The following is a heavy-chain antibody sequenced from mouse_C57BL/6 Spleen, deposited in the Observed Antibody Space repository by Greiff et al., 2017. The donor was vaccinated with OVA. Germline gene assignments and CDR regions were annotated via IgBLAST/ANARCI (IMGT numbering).Heavy chain of an antibody. D-gene: IGHD2-4*01. CDR3: VRAYYEYDGEFAY. CDR1: GFSFNTYA. CDR2: IRSKSNNYAT. V-gene: IGHV10-1*01. Sequence: GGGLVQPKGSLKLSCAASGFSFNTYAMNWVRQAPGKGLEWVARIRSKSNNYATYYADSVKDRFTISRDDSESMLYLQMNNLKTEDTAMYYCVRAYYEYDGEFAYWGQGTLVTVSA. J-gene: IGHJ3*01.